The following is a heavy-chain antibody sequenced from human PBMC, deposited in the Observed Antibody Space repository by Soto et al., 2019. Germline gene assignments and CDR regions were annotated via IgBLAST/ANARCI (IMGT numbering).Heavy chain of an antibody. D-gene: IGHD3-22*01. CDR1: GFNFSSYG. J-gene: IGHJ4*02. CDR3: AKGLYYYDSSGYRVFDY. V-gene: IGHV3-33*06. CDR2: IWNDGSNE. Sequence: PGGSLRLSCEASGFNFSSYGIHWVRQAPGKGLEWVAIIWNDGSNEYYADSVKGRFTISRDNSKNTVYLQMHGLRADDTAVYYCAKGLYYYDSSGYRVFDYWGQGALVTVSS.